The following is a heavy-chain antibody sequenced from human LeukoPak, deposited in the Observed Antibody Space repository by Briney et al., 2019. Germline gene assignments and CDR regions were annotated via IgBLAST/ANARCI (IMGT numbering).Heavy chain of an antibody. CDR3: ARDDYYDSSGYYYEWFDP. CDR1: GFTFSSYG. V-gene: IGHV3-33*01. Sequence: GALRLSCAASGFTFSSYGMHWVRQAPGKGLEWVAVIWYDGSNKYYADSVKGRFTISRDNSKNTLYLQMNSLRAEDTAVYYCARDDYYDSSGYYYEWFDPWGQGTLVTVSS. J-gene: IGHJ5*02. CDR2: IWYDGSNK. D-gene: IGHD3-22*01.